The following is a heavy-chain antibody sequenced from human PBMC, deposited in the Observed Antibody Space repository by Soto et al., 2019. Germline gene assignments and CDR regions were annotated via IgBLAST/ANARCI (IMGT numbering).Heavy chain of an antibody. D-gene: IGHD2-15*01. Sequence: QVHLQESGPGLVKPSETLSLTCTVSGGSMNAHFWSWIRQSAGKGLEWIGHIYISGTTMYNPSLKSRVTMSVDPPKNQLSLKLTSVTAADTDVYYCARLKGGSPDFWGHGALVTVAS. CDR1: GGSMNAHF. V-gene: IGHV4-4*07. CDR2: IYISGTT. CDR3: ARLKGGSPDF. J-gene: IGHJ4*01.